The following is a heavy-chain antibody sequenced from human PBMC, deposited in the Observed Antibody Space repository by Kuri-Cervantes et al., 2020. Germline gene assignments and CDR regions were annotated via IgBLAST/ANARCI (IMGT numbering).Heavy chain of an antibody. Sequence: GGSLRLSCAASASIISGYAMHWVRQAPGKGLEWVAAISHEGSNKYYADSVRGRFTISRDNSKNTLYLQMNSLRAEDTAVYYCAKSDATTYYDFWSGYYSGFDYWGQGTLVTVSS. V-gene: IGHV3-30*07. J-gene: IGHJ4*02. D-gene: IGHD3-3*01. CDR1: ASIISGYA. CDR2: ISHEGSNK. CDR3: AKSDATTYYDFWSGYYSGFDY.